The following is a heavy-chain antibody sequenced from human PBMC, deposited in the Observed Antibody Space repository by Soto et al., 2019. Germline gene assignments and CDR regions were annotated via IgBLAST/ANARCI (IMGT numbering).Heavy chain of an antibody. J-gene: IGHJ4*02. D-gene: IGHD6-19*01. CDR3: AREGTVAGLVPLDY. CDR1: GYTFTSYA. CDR2: INAGNGNT. Sequence: ASVKVSCKASGYTFTSYAMHWVRQAPGQRLEWMGWINAGNGNTKYSQKFQGRVTITADESTSTAYMELSSLRSEDTAVYYCAREGTVAGLVPLDYWGQGTLVTVSS. V-gene: IGHV1-3*01.